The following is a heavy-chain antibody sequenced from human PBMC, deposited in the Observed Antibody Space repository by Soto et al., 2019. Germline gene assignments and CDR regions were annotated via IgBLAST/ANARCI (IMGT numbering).Heavy chain of an antibody. CDR2: IRSKAYGGTT. V-gene: IGHV3-49*04. D-gene: IGHD4-17*01. Sequence: PGGSLRLSCTASGFTFGDYAMSWVRQAPGKGLEWVGFIRSKAYGGTTEYAASVKGRFTISRDDSKSIAYLQMNSLKTEDTAVYYCTRDPRGFYGGNYGRWFDPWGQGTLVTVSS. CDR1: GFTFGDYA. CDR3: TRDPRGFYGGNYGRWFDP. J-gene: IGHJ5*02.